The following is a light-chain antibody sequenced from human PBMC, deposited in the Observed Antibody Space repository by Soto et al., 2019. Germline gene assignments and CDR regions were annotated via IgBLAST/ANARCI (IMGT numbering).Light chain of an antibody. V-gene: IGKV1-39*01. Sequence: DIQMTQSPSSLSASVGDRVMITCRASQSITGYLNWYQQKPGKAPKLLIYAASNLQSGVASRFSGSGSGPDFTLTISSLQPEDFATYFCQKSQNIPYTLGQGTKLEIK. CDR1: QSITGY. J-gene: IGKJ2*01. CDR3: QKSQNIPYT. CDR2: AAS.